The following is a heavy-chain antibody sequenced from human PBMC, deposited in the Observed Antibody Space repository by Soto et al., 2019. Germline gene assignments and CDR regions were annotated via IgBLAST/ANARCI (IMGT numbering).Heavy chain of an antibody. Sequence: PSETLSLTCTVSGGSISSSSYYWGWIRQPPGKGLEWIGSIYYSGSTYYNPSLKSRVTISVDTSKNQFSLKLSSVTAADTAVYYCARNSGGSCCHDLDFDYWGQGTLVTVSS. CDR2: IYYSGST. CDR3: ARNSGGSCCHDLDFDY. D-gene: IGHD2-15*01. V-gene: IGHV4-39*01. CDR1: GGSISSSSYY. J-gene: IGHJ4*02.